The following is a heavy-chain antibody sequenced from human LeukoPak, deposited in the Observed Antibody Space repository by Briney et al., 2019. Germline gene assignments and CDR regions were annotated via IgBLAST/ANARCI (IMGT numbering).Heavy chain of an antibody. CDR3: ARDPPSCADGVCFSGLDL. D-gene: IGHD2-8*01. CDR2: ISRSSGHI. J-gene: IGHJ5*02. V-gene: IGHV3-48*01. CDR1: GFTFSSYA. Sequence: GGSLRLSCAASGFTFSSYAMSWVRQAPGKGLEWISYISRSSGHIHYADSVKGRFTTSRDNAKSSLYLQMNILGAEDTAVYYCARDPPSCADGVCFSGLDLWGQGTLVTVSS.